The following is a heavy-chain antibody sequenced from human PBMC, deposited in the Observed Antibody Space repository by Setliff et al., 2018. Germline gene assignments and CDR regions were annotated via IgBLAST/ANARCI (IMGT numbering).Heavy chain of an antibody. V-gene: IGHV4-39*01. CDR3: ARHAIAMSTIISYFDC. CDR1: GGSISSSSYY. Sequence: SETLSLTCTVSGGSISSSSYYWGWIRQPPGKGLEWIGSIYYSGSTYYNPSLKSRVTISVDTSKNQFSLKLSSVTAADTAVYYCARHAIAMSTIISYFDCWGQGTLVTVSS. D-gene: IGHD3-10*01. CDR2: IYYSGST. J-gene: IGHJ4*02.